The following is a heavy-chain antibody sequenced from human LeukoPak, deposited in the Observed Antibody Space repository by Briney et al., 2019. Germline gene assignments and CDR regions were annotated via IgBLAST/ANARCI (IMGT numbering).Heavy chain of an antibody. V-gene: IGHV4-4*07. D-gene: IGHD3-10*01. CDR3: ARGPFTMLRGADNWFDP. J-gene: IGHJ5*02. CDR1: GGSISSYY. CDR2: IYTSGST. Sequence: SETLSLTCTVSGGSISSYYWSWIRQPAGKGLEWIGRIYTSGSTNSNPSLKRRVTMSVDTSKNQFSLKLSSGTAADTAVYYCARGPFTMLRGADNWFDPWGQGTLVTVSS.